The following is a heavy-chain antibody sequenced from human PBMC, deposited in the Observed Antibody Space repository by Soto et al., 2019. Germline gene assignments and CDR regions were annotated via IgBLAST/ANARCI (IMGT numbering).Heavy chain of an antibody. CDR3: VRSEDTASLDY. J-gene: IGHJ4*02. D-gene: IGHD5-18*01. CDR1: GGSISSYY. V-gene: IGHV4-59*01. Sequence: SETLSLTCTVSGGSISSYYWSWIRQPPGKGLEWIGYIYYSGSTNYNPSLKSRVTISVDTSKNQFSLKLSSVTAADTAVYYCVRSEDTASLDYWGQGTLVTVSS. CDR2: IYYSGST.